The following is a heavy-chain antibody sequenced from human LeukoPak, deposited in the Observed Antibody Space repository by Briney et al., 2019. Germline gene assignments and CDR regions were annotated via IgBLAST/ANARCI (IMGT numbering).Heavy chain of an antibody. Sequence: SVKVSCKASGGIFSSYAISWVRQAPGQGLEGMGGIIPIFGTANYAQKFQGRVTMTRDTSTSTVYMELSSLRSEDTAVYYCARASEGYYGMDVWGQGTTVTVSS. CDR3: ARASEGYYGMDV. J-gene: IGHJ6*02. D-gene: IGHD6-13*01. V-gene: IGHV1-69*05. CDR1: GGIFSSYA. CDR2: IIPIFGTA.